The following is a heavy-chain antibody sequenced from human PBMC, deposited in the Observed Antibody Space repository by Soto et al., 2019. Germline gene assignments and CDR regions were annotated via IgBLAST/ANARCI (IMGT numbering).Heavy chain of an antibody. V-gene: IGHV5-10-1*01. Sequence: PGESLKISCKGSGYSFAGYWITWVRQKPGKGLEWMGRIDPSDSRTYYSPSFRGHVTISVTKSITTVFLQWSSLRASDTAMYYRARQIYDSDTGPNFQYYFDSWGQGTQVTVSS. CDR1: GYSFAGYW. J-gene: IGHJ4*02. D-gene: IGHD3-22*01. CDR3: ARQIYDSDTGPNFQYYFDS. CDR2: IDPSDSRT.